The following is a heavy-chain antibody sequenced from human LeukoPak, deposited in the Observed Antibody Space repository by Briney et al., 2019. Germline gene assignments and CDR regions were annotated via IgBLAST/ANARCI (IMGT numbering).Heavy chain of an antibody. V-gene: IGHV1-24*01. CDR3: ATGLRDYSNYPIDY. CDR1: GYTLTELS. CDR2: FDPEDGET. Sequence: GASVKVSCKVSGYTLTELSMHWVRQAPGKGLEWMGGFDPEDGETIYAQKFQGRVTMTEDTSIDTAYMELSSLRSEDTAVYYCATGLRDYSNYPIDYWGQGTLVTVSS. D-gene: IGHD4-11*01. J-gene: IGHJ4*02.